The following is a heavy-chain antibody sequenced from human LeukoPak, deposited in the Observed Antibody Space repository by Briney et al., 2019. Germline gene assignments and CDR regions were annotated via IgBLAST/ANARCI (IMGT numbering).Heavy chain of an antibody. CDR3: ATSQGGDAFDI. V-gene: IGHV4-30-2*02. CDR2: IYHSGST. Sequence: SQTLSLTCAVSGGSISSGGYSWSWIRQPPGKGLEWIGYIYHSGSTYYNPSLKSRVTISVDRSKNQFSLKLSSVTAADTAVYYCATSQGGDAFDIWGQGTMVTVSS. CDR1: GGSISSGGYS. D-gene: IGHD1-26*01. J-gene: IGHJ3*02.